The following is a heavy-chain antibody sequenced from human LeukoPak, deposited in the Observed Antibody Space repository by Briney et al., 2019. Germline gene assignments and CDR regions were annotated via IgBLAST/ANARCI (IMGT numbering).Heavy chain of an antibody. CDR1: GGTFSSYA. J-gene: IGHJ5*02. CDR2: IIPIFGTA. D-gene: IGHD3-9*01. Sequence: SVKVSCRASGGTFSSYAISWVRQAPGQGLEWMGGIIPIFGTANYAQKFQGRVTITADKSTSTAYMELSSLRSEDTAVYYCARGRRGDWLLSPTNWFDPWGQGTLVTVSS. V-gene: IGHV1-69*06. CDR3: ARGRRGDWLLSPTNWFDP.